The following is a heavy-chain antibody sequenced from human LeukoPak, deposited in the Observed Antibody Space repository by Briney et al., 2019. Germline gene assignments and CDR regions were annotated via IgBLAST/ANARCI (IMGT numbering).Heavy chain of an antibody. CDR1: GGSLSNYY. CDR2: IYYSGSI. J-gene: IGHJ4*02. CDR3: ARQSRDGDYIAKLFDY. D-gene: IGHD4-17*01. Sequence: PSETLSLTCTVSGGSLSNYYWSWIRQPPGKGLEWIGYIYYSGSINYNPSLKSQVTISVDMSKNQFSLQLSSVTAADTAVYYCARQSRDGDYIAKLFDYWGQGTLVTVSS. V-gene: IGHV4-59*08.